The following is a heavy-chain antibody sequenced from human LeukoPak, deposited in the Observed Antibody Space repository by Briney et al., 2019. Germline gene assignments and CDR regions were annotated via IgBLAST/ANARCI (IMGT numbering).Heavy chain of an antibody. J-gene: IGHJ5*02. CDR1: GFTFSEYY. Sequence: KPGGSLRLSCAASGFTFSEYYAGWIRQAPGRGLQWLSYISGSGSDINYADSVRGRFAISRDNAKNSLYLQMNSLRAEDTAVYYCARLYDFWSGSTLDWFDPWGQGTLVTVSS. CDR3: ARLYDFWSGSTLDWFDP. V-gene: IGHV3-11*04. D-gene: IGHD3-3*01. CDR2: ISGSGSDI.